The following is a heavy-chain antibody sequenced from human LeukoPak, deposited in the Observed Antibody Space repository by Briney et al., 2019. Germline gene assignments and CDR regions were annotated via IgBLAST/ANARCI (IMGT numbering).Heavy chain of an antibody. CDR3: ARENSSGWYVPAFYNY. CDR1: GFTFSDYY. J-gene: IGHJ4*02. D-gene: IGHD6-19*01. V-gene: IGHV3-11*04. CDR2: ISSSSSTI. Sequence: PGGSLRLSCAASGFTFSDYYMSWIRQAPGKGLEWVSYISSSSSTIYYADSVKGRFTISRDNAKNSLYLQMNSLRAEDTAVYYCARENSSGWYVPAFYNYWGQGTLVTVSS.